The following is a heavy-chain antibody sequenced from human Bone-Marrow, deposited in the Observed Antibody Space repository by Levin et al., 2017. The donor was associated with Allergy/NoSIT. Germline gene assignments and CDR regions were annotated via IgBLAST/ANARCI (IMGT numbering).Heavy chain of an antibody. J-gene: IGHJ4*02. CDR3: ARVWGNILTGYSFDS. V-gene: IGHV4-39*01. Sequence: PSETLSLTCTVSGDSINSASYYWGWIRQAPGKGLEWIGSINYSGSTYYNPSLMSQFTISADTSKNQFSLKSNSVTAADTAVYYCARVWGNILTGYSFDSWGQGTLVTVSS. CDR2: INYSGST. CDR1: GDSINSASYY. D-gene: IGHD3-9*01.